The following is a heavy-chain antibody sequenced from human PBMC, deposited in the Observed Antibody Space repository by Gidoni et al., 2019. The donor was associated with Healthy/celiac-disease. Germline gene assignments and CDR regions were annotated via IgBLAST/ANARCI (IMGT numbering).Heavy chain of an antibody. CDR3: ARVWVYDYIWN. CDR1: GYSISSGYY. Sequence: QVQLHESGPGLGKPSETLSLTCAGSGYSISSGYYWGWIRQPPGKGLEWIGSIYHSGSTYYNPSLKSRVTISVDTSKNQFSLKLSSVTAADTAVYYCARVWVYDYIWNWGQGTLVTVSS. D-gene: IGHD3-16*01. CDR2: IYHSGST. V-gene: IGHV4-38-2*01. J-gene: IGHJ4*02.